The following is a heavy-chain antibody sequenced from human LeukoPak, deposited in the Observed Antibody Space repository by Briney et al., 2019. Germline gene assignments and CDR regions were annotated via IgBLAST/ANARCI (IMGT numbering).Heavy chain of an antibody. CDR1: GGSFSDYF. J-gene: IGHJ6*02. CDR3: ARPGYCSSTSCYESGMDV. CDR2: INHSGRT. Sequence: SETLPLTCAVYGGSFSDYFWGWIRQPPGKGLEWIGEINHSGRTYYNPSLKSRVTISVDTSKNQFSLKLSSVTAADTAVYYCARPGYCSSTSCYESGMDVWGQGTTVTVSS. D-gene: IGHD2-2*01. V-gene: IGHV4-34*01.